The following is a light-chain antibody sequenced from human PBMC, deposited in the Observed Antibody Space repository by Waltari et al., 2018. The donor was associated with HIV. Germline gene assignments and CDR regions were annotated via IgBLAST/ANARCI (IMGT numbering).Light chain of an antibody. Sequence: QSALTQPASVSGSPGQAIPISCTGTSSDVGSYHLVSWYQQHPGKAPKLMVYEVSKRPSGVSNRFSGSKSGNTASLTISGLQAEDEADYYCCSYADSPPYVFGTGTKVTVL. CDR3: CSYADSPPYV. V-gene: IGLV2-23*02. J-gene: IGLJ1*01. CDR1: SSDVGSYHL. CDR2: EVS.